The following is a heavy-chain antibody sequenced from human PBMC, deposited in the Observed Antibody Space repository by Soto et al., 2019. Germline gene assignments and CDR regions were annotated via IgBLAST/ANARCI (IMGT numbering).Heavy chain of an antibody. V-gene: IGHV3-11*05. Sequence: QVQLVESGGGLVKPGGSLRLSCAASGFTFSDYYMSWIRQAPGKGLEWVSYISSSSSYTNYADSVKGRFTISRDNAKNSLYLQMNSLRAEDTAVYYCARDRGYYGSGSYPGYYYYGMDVWGQGTTVTVSS. CDR1: GFTFSDYY. CDR2: ISSSSSYT. CDR3: ARDRGYYGSGSYPGYYYYGMDV. D-gene: IGHD3-10*01. J-gene: IGHJ6*02.